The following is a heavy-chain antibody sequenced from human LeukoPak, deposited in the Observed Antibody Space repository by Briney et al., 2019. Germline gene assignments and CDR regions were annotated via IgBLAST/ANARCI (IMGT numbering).Heavy chain of an antibody. CDR1: GFTFSTYW. V-gene: IGHV3-7*01. D-gene: IGHD1-26*01. CDR3: ASRIVGTPDYFDY. Sequence: GGSLRLSCAASGFTFSTYWMSWVRQAPGKGLEWVANINQDGSDKYHVDSVKGRFAISRDNAKNSLYLQMNSLRAEDTAVYYCASRIVGTPDYFDYWGLGTLVTVSS. J-gene: IGHJ4*02. CDR2: INQDGSDK.